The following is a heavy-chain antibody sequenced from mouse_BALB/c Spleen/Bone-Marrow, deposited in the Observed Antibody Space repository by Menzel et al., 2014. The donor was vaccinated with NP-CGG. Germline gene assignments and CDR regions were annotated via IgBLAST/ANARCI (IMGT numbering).Heavy chain of an antibody. CDR1: GFNIKDTY. CDR3: ARGYYDYGYAMDY. J-gene: IGHJ4*01. V-gene: IGHV14-3*02. Sequence: VQLQQSGAELVKPGASVKLSCTASGFNIKDTYMHWVKQRPEQGLEWIGRIDPANGSTKYDPKFQGKATITADTSSNTAYLQLSSLTSEDTAVYYCARGYYDYGYAMDYWGQGTSVTVSS. D-gene: IGHD2-4*01. CDR2: IDPANGST.